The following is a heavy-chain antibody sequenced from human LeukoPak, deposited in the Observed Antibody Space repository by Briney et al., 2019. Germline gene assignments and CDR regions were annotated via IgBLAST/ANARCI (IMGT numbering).Heavy chain of an antibody. D-gene: IGHD2-15*01. CDR3: AKDGYCRGGSCYGLFDY. Sequence: GGSLRLSCAASGFTFSSYAMHWVRQAPGKGLEWVAVISYDGSNKYYADSVKGRFTISRDNSKNTLYLQMNSLRAEDTAVYYCAKDGYCRGGSCYGLFDYWGQGTLVTVSS. CDR2: ISYDGSNK. CDR1: GFTFSSYA. V-gene: IGHV3-30*04. J-gene: IGHJ4*02.